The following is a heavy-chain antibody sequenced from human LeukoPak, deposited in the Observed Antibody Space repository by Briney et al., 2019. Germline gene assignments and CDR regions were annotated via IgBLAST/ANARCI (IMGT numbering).Heavy chain of an antibody. Sequence: ASVKVSCKAPGYTFTGYNMHWVRQAPGQGLEWMGWINPNSGGTNYAQKFQGRVTMTRDTSISTAYMELSRLRSDDTAVYYCAREYSYGYSFDYWGQGTLVTVSS. CDR3: AREYSYGYSFDY. CDR2: INPNSGGT. D-gene: IGHD5-18*01. CDR1: GYTFTGYN. V-gene: IGHV1-2*02. J-gene: IGHJ4*02.